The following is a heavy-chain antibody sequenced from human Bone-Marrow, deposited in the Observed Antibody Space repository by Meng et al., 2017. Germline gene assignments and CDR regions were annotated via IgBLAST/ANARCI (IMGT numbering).Heavy chain of an antibody. CDR2: ISYDGSNK. CDR3: ARVVWGY. J-gene: IGHJ4*02. V-gene: IGHV3-30*01. D-gene: IGHD1-26*01. CDR1: GFTFSSYA. Sequence: VRVVGVGGGVVQPWRFLGLSFAASGFTFSSYAMHWVRQAPGKGLEWVAVISYDGSNKYYADSVKGRFTISRDNSKNTLYLQMNSLRAEDTAVYYCARVVWGYWGQGTLVTVSS.